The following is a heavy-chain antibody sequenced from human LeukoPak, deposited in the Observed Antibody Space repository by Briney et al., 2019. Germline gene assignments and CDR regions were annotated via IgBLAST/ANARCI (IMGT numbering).Heavy chain of an antibody. CDR3: ARSFLIVVVVAGGFDP. CDR2: IYYSGST. D-gene: IGHD2-15*01. V-gene: IGHV4-39*07. CDR1: GGSISSYY. J-gene: IGHJ5*02. Sequence: SETLSLTCTVSGGSISSYYWGWIRQPPGKGLEWIGSIYYSGSTYYNPSLKSRVTISVDTSKNQFSLKLSSVTAADTAVYYCARSFLIVVVVAGGFDPWGQGTLVTVSS.